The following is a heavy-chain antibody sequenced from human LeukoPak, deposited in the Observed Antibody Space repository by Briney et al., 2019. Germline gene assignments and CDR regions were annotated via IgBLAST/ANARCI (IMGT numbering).Heavy chain of an antibody. J-gene: IGHJ5*02. CDR2: MNPNSGNT. CDR1: GGTFTSYD. CDR3: ARGFSRDNWFDP. D-gene: IGHD2/OR15-2a*01. Sequence: GSSVKVSFKASGGTFTSYDINWVRQATGQGLEWMGWMNPNSGNTGYAQKFQGRVTITRNTSISTAYMELSSLRSEDTAVYYCARGFSRDNWFDPWGQGTLVTVSS. V-gene: IGHV1-8*03.